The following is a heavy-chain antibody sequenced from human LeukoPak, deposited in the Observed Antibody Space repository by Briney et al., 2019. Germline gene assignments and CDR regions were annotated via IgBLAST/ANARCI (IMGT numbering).Heavy chain of an antibody. Sequence: ASVKVSCKASGYTFTGYYMHWVRQAPGQGLEWMGWISPNSGGTNYAQKFQGRVTMTRDTSISTAYMELSRLRSDDTAVYYCARGRHYYDSSGYTEIEAFDIWGQGTMVTVSS. V-gene: IGHV1-2*02. CDR1: GYTFTGYY. CDR3: ARGRHYYDSSGYTEIEAFDI. CDR2: ISPNSGGT. D-gene: IGHD3-22*01. J-gene: IGHJ3*02.